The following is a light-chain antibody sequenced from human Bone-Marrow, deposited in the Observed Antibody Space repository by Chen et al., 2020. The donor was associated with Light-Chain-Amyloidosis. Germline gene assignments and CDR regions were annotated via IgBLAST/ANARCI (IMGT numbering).Light chain of an antibody. CDR2: EDD. CDR1: SGSIATNY. Sequence: NFMLTQPHSVSESPGKTVIISCTRSSGSIATNYVQWYQQRPGSSPTTVIYEDDQRPSGVPDRFSGSLDRSSNSASLTSSGLKTEDEADYYCQSYQGSSQGVFGGGTTLTVL. V-gene: IGLV6-57*01. J-gene: IGLJ3*02. CDR3: QSYQGSSQGV.